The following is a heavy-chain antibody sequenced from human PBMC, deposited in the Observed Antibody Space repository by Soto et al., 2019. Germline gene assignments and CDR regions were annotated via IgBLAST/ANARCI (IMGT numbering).Heavy chain of an antibody. CDR1: GGSFSGYY. V-gene: IGHV4-34*01. CDR3: ARVLRPGYSSGWYVSNYYYYYGMDV. Sequence: ETLSLTCAVYGGSFSGYYWSWIRQPPGKGLEWIGEINHSGSTNYNPSLKSRVTISVDTSKNQFSLKLSSVTAADTAVYYCARVLRPGYSSGWYVSNYYYYYGMDVWGQGTTVTVSS. J-gene: IGHJ6*02. CDR2: INHSGST. D-gene: IGHD6-19*01.